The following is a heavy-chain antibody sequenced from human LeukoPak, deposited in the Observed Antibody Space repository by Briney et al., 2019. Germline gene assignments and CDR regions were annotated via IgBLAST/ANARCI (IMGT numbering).Heavy chain of an antibody. CDR3: ATIREFVDTAMPN. CDR1: GYTLTELS. CDR2: FDPEDGET. V-gene: IGHV1-24*01. Sequence: GASVTVSCTFSGYTLTELSMHWVRQAPGKGLEWMGGFDPEDGETIYAQKFQGRVTMTEDTSTDTAYMELSSLRSEDTAVYYCATIREFVDTAMPNWGQGTLVTVSS. J-gene: IGHJ4*02. D-gene: IGHD5-18*01.